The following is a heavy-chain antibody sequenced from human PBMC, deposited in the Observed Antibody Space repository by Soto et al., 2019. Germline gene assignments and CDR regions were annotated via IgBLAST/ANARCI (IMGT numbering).Heavy chain of an antibody. V-gene: IGHV3-30-3*01. Sequence: PGGSLRLSCAASGFPFSSYAMHWVRQAPGKGLEWVALISYDGSDKDYADSVKGRFTISRDNSRNTLFLQMNSLRAEDTAVYYCARDYYKYYDSSGYYRSPAYWGQGTLVTVS. D-gene: IGHD3-22*01. CDR2: ISYDGSDK. CDR3: ARDYYKYYDSSGYYRSPAY. CDR1: GFPFSSYA. J-gene: IGHJ4*02.